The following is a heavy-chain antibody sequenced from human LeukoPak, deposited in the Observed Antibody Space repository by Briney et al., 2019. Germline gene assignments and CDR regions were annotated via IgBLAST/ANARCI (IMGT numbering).Heavy chain of an antibody. D-gene: IGHD3-3*01. Sequence: SETLSLTCAVYGGSFSGYYWSWIRQPPGKGLEWIGEINHSGSTNYNPSLKSRVTISGDTSKNQFSLKLSSVTAADTAVYFCARGGNFWSRLSGQNWFDPWGQGTLVTVSS. CDR3: ARGGNFWSRLSGQNWFDP. CDR2: INHSGST. J-gene: IGHJ5*02. CDR1: GGSFSGYY. V-gene: IGHV4-34*01.